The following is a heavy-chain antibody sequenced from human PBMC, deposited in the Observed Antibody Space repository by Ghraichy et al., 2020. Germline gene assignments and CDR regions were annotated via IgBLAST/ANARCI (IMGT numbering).Heavy chain of an antibody. CDR1: GFTFSSYW. D-gene: IGHD4-11*01. Sequence: GESLRLSCAASGFTFSSYWMSWVRQAPGKGLEWVANMNQDGSEKYYVDSVKGRFTISRDNAKNSLYLQMISLRAEDTAVYYCARGGPNNSTYAVDIWGQGTMVTVSS. V-gene: IGHV3-7*03. CDR2: MNQDGSEK. J-gene: IGHJ3*02. CDR3: ARGGPNNSTYAVDI.